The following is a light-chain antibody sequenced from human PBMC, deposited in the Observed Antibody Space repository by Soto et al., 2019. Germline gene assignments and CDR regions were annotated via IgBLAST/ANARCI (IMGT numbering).Light chain of an antibody. CDR3: QAWDSSTAGV. CDR2: QDS. Sequence: SYELTQPPSVSVSPGQTASITCSGDKLGDKYACWYQQKPGQSPVLVIYQDSKRPSGIPERFSGSNSGNTATLTISGTQAMDEADYYCQAWDSSTAGVFGTWTKLTVL. J-gene: IGLJ1*01. V-gene: IGLV3-1*01. CDR1: KLGDKY.